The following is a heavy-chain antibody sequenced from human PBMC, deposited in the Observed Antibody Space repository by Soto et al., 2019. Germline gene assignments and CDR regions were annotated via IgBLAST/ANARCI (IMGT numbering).Heavy chain of an antibody. Sequence: ASAKVSCKASGFTFTSYYMHWVRQAPGQGLEWVGIINPSGDSTSYAQKFQGRVTMTRDTSTSTVYMELSSLRSEDTAVYYCARGLDSSGYYSYLGQGTLVTVSS. CDR3: ARGLDSSGYYSY. J-gene: IGHJ4*02. CDR1: GFTFTSYY. V-gene: IGHV1-46*01. D-gene: IGHD3-22*01. CDR2: INPSGDST.